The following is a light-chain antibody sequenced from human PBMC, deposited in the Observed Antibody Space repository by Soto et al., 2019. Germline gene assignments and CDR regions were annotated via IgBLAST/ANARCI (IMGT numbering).Light chain of an antibody. J-gene: IGLJ1*01. Sequence: QSVLTQPASVSGSPGQSINISCTGTSRDVGGYNYVSWYQHHPGKAPKLIIYDVSNRPSGVSNPFSGSKSGNTASLTISGLQPEDEADYYCSSYTTSNTRQIVFGTGTKVTVL. CDR2: DVS. CDR3: SSYTTSNTRQIV. V-gene: IGLV2-14*03. CDR1: SRDVGGYNY.